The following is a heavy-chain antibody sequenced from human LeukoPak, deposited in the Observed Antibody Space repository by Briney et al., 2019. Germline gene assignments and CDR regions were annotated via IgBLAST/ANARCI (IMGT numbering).Heavy chain of an antibody. J-gene: IGHJ4*02. CDR1: GGSISSYY. Sequence: SETLSLTCTVSGGSISSYYWSWIRQPPRKGLEWIGYISYSGSTKYNPSLTSRVTISVDTSKNQFSLKLSSVTSADTAVYYCAREYSSGGFDYWGQGTLVTVSS. V-gene: IGHV4-59*01. CDR3: AREYSSGGFDY. CDR2: ISYSGST. D-gene: IGHD6-19*01.